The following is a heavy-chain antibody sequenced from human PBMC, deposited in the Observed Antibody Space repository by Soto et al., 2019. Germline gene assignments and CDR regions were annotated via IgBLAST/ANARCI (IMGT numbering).Heavy chain of an antibody. CDR1: GFTFSNAW. CDR2: IKSKTDGGTT. CDR3: TTDIAGVDDSSGYYPLYYYYGMDV. Sequence: GGSLRLSCAASGFTFSNAWMSWVRQAPGKGLEWVGRIKSKTDGGTTDYAAPVKGRFTISRDDSKNTLYLQMNSLKTEDTAVYYCTTDIAGVDDSSGYYPLYYYYGMDVWGQGTTVTVSS. D-gene: IGHD3-22*01. V-gene: IGHV3-15*01. J-gene: IGHJ6*02.